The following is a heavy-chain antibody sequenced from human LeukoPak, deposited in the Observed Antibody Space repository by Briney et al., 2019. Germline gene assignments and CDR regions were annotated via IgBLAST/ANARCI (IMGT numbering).Heavy chain of an antibody. Sequence: SETLSLTCTVSGGSISSYYWSWIRQPPGKGLEWIGYIYYSASTNYNPSLKSRVTISVDTSKNQFSLKLSSVTAADTAVYYCARTGYSSGWHFDYWGQGTLVTVSS. CDR2: IYYSAST. CDR3: ARTGYSSGWHFDY. J-gene: IGHJ4*02. D-gene: IGHD6-19*01. CDR1: GGSISSYY. V-gene: IGHV4-59*08.